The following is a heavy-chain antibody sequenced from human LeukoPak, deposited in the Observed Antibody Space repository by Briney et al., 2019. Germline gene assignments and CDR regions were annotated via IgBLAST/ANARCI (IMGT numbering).Heavy chain of an antibody. Sequence: ASVKVSCKASGYTFTSYGISWVRQAPGQGLEWMGWISAYNGNTNYAQKLQGRVTMTTDTSTSTAYMELSSLRSEDTAVYYCATIGYFDWLLPLWGQGTLVTVSS. D-gene: IGHD3-9*01. J-gene: IGHJ4*02. CDR3: ATIGYFDWLLPL. CDR1: GYTFTSYG. CDR2: ISAYNGNT. V-gene: IGHV1-18*01.